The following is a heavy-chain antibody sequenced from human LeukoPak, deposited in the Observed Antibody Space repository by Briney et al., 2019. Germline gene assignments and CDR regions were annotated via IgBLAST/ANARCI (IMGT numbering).Heavy chain of an antibody. CDR3: AREGYCSSWYPNWFDP. CDR2: TYYRSKWYN. V-gene: IGHV6-1*01. Sequence: SQTLSLTCAISGDSVSSNSAAWNWIRQSPSRGLEWLGRTYYRSKWYNDYAVSVKSRITINPDTSKNQFSLQLNSVTPEDTAVYYCAREGYCSSWYPNWFDPWGQGALVTVSS. J-gene: IGHJ5*02. D-gene: IGHD6-13*01. CDR1: GDSVSSNSAA.